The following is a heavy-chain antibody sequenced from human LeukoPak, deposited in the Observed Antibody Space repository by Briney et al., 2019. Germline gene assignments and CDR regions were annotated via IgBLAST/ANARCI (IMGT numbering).Heavy chain of an antibody. CDR2: ISLAGQT. J-gene: IGHJ4*02. CDR1: GGSLSGTNW. D-gene: IGHD1-26*01. Sequence: SGTLSLTCGVSGGSLSGTNWWSWVRQPPGQGLEWIGEISLAGQTNYHPSLNGRVTMSLDKSSNQLSLHLTSVTAADTATYFCSRESGPFCPLGYWRQGTLVIVSS. CDR3: SRESGPFCPLGY. V-gene: IGHV4-4*02.